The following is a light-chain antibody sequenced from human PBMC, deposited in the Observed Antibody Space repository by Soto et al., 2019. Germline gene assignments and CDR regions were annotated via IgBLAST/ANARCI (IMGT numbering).Light chain of an antibody. CDR1: QHINNY. Sequence: DIPLTQSPSSLSASVGDRITITCQASQHINNYLNWYQQKLGKAPSLLIYDVSNLQPGVPSRFSGSGSGTEFTLTISRLQPDDVATYYCLQYSSHSWTFGQGTKVDIK. J-gene: IGKJ1*01. CDR3: LQYSSHSWT. CDR2: DVS. V-gene: IGKV1-33*01.